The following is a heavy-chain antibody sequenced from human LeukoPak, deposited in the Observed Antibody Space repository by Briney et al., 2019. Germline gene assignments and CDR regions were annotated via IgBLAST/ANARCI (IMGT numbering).Heavy chain of an antibody. D-gene: IGHD3-16*02. CDR3: AREGDSRWGELSP. Sequence: PGGSLRLSCAASGFTFSTYAIHWVRQAPGKGLEWVAVIWFDGSEQYYADSVKGRFIIPRDNSKSTSNLQLNSLRAEDTAVYYCAREGDSRWGELSPWGQGTLVTVSS. CDR1: GFTFSTYA. CDR2: IWFDGSEQ. J-gene: IGHJ1*01. V-gene: IGHV3-33*01.